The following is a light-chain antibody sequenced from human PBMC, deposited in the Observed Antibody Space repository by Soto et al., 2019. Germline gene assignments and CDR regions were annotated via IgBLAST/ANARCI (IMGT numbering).Light chain of an antibody. CDR1: QSVSNY. V-gene: IGKV3-11*01. J-gene: IGKJ1*01. CDR3: HQRSNWPWT. Sequence: EIVLTQSPATLSLSPGERATLSCRAGQSVSNYLAWYQQKPGQTPRLLIYDASNRATGIPARFSGGGSGTDFTLTVSSLEPEDFAVYYCHQRSNWPWTFGQGTKVELK. CDR2: DAS.